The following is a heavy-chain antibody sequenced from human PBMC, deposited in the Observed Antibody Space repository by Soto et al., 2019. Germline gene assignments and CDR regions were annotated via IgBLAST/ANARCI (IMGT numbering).Heavy chain of an antibody. V-gene: IGHV3-48*02. Sequence: EVQLGESGGGLVQPGGSLRLSCAASGFTFSSYSMNWVRQAPGKGLEWVSYISSSSSTIYYADSVKGRFTISRDNAKSSLYLQMNSLIDEDQAVYYGARLGFLEWLADYWGQGPLVTVSS. D-gene: IGHD3-3*01. CDR1: GFTFSSYS. CDR3: ARLGFLEWLADY. CDR2: ISSSSSTI. J-gene: IGHJ4*02.